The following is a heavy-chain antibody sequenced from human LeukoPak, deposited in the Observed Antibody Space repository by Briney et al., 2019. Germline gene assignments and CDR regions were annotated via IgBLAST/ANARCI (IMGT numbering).Heavy chain of an antibody. D-gene: IGHD6-13*01. CDR3: AGRPGYSSSFDP. V-gene: IGHV4-39*01. J-gene: IGHJ5*02. CDR1: GGSISSSSYY. CDR2: IYYSGST. Sequence: PSETLSLTCTVSGGSISSSSYYWGWIRQPPGKGLEWIGSIYYSGSTYYNPSLKSRVTISVDTSKNQFSLKLSSVTAADTAVYYCAGRPGYSSSFDPWGQGTLVTVSS.